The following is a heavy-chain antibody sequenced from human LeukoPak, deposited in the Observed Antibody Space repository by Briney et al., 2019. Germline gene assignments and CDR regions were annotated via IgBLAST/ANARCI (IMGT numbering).Heavy chain of an antibody. CDR1: GGSISSYY. Sequence: SETLSLTCTVSGGSISSYYWSWIRQPPGKGLEWIGYIYYSGSTNYNPSLKSRVTISVDTSKNQFSLKLSSVTAADTAVYYCARHNFAGTYFDCWGQGTLVTVSS. V-gene: IGHV4-59*08. CDR2: IYYSGST. J-gene: IGHJ4*02. D-gene: IGHD1-26*01. CDR3: ARHNFAGTYFDC.